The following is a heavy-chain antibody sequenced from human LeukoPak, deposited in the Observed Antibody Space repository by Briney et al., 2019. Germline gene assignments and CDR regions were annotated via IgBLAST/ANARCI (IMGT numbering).Heavy chain of an antibody. CDR3: ARVGEGDTMARGVIIDDYFDY. V-gene: IGHV1-46*01. Sequence: ASVKVSCKASGYTFTGYYMHWVRQAPGQGLEWMGIINPSGGSTSYAQKFQGRVTMTRDTSTSTVYMELSSLRSEDTAVYYCARVGEGDTMARGVIIDDYFDYWGQGTLVTVSS. D-gene: IGHD3-10*01. CDR1: GYTFTGYY. J-gene: IGHJ4*02. CDR2: INPSGGST.